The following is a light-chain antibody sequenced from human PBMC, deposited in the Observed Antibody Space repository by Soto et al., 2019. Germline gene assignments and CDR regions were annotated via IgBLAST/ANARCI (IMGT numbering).Light chain of an antibody. J-gene: IGKJ3*01. Sequence: EIVLTQSPATLSLSPGERASLSCRASQSVSSYLAWYQQKPGQAPRLLIYDASSRATGIPARFSGSGSGTDFTLTISSLEPEDFAVYYCPQRSNWPSFTFGPGTKVDIK. CDR1: QSVSSY. V-gene: IGKV3-11*01. CDR3: PQRSNWPSFT. CDR2: DAS.